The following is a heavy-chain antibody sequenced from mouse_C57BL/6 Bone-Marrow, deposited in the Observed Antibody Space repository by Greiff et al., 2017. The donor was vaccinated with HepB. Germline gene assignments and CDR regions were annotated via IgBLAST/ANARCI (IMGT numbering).Heavy chain of an antibody. Sequence: QVQLKQPGTELVKPGASVKLSCKASGYTFTSYWMHWVKQRPGQGLEWIGNINPSNGGTNYNEKFKSKATLTVDESSSTAYMQLSSLTSEDSAVYYCARDYYGSSLYYAMDYWGQGTSVTVSS. J-gene: IGHJ4*01. CDR1: GYTFTSYW. V-gene: IGHV1-53*01. D-gene: IGHD1-1*01. CDR2: INPSNGGT. CDR3: ARDYYGSSLYYAMDY.